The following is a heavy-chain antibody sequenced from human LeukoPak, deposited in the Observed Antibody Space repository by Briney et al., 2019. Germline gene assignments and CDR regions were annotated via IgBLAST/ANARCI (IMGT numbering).Heavy chain of an antibody. CDR1: GFTFSSYA. CDR2: ISGSGGST. D-gene: IGHD5-18*01. Sequence: PGGSLRLSCAASGFTFSSYAMSWVCQAPGKGLEWVSAISGSGGSTYYADSVKGRFTISRDNSKNTLYLQMNSPRAEDTAVYYCAKAQPHVRGYSYHDLYFDYWGQGTLVTVSS. J-gene: IGHJ4*02. CDR3: AKAQPHVRGYSYHDLYFDY. V-gene: IGHV3-23*01.